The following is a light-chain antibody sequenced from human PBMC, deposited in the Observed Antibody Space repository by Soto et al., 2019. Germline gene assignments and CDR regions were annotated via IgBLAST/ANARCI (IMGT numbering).Light chain of an antibody. CDR1: QSISSY. V-gene: IGKV1-39*01. CDR3: QQSYSNPIT. Sequence: DIQMTQSPSSLSASVGDRVTITCRASQSISSYLNWYQQKPGKAPKLLIYAASSLQSGVPLRFSGSGSGTDFTLTISSLQPEDSATYYCQQSYSNPITFGQGTRLEIK. J-gene: IGKJ5*01. CDR2: AAS.